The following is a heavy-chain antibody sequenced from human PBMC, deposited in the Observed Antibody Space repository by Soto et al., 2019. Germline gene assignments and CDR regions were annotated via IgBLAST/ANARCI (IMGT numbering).Heavy chain of an antibody. CDR2: INQSGGT. V-gene: IGHV4-34*01. D-gene: IGHD2-2*01. Sequence: SETRSLTCAVYAGPFSDNFWTWLRQPPGKGLEWIGEINQSGGTNYNPSLKSRVIISIDTSKNQFALKLNSVTAAETAVYYCARGLSSCSSSTCAETRFDPWGQGTLVTVSS. CDR1: AGPFSDNF. J-gene: IGHJ5*02. CDR3: ARGLSSCSSSTCAETRFDP.